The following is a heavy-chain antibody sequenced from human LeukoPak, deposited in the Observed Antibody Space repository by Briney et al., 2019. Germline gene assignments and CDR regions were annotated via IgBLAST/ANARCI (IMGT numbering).Heavy chain of an antibody. CDR1: GDSFSSHY. D-gene: IGHD4-17*01. CDR3: ARDLVTVTKGFDI. Sequence: SETLSLTCAVSGDSFSSHYWTWIRQPPGRGLEWIGYISYIGTTNYNPSLKSRVTISIDTSKDQFSLKLSSVTTADTAVYYCARDLVTVTKGFDIWGLGTMVSVSS. J-gene: IGHJ3*02. CDR2: ISYIGTT. V-gene: IGHV4-59*11.